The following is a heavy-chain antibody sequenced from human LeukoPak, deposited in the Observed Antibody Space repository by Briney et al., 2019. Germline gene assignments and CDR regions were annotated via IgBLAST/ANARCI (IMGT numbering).Heavy chain of an antibody. Sequence: GGSLRLSCLTSGFTLSTNARSRVRQAPGKGLEWISGISGSGASTYYADSVKGRFTISRDDSRNTLYLQMNSLRGDDTAVYYCAKDVGKWESLHFFDYWGQGTLVTVSS. CDR2: ISGSGAST. CDR1: GFTLSTNA. V-gene: IGHV3-23*01. CDR3: AKDVGKWESLHFFDY. D-gene: IGHD1-26*01. J-gene: IGHJ4*02.